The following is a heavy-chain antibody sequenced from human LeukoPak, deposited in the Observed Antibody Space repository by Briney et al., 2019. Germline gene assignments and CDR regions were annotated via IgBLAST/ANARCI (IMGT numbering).Heavy chain of an antibody. D-gene: IGHD1-20*01. CDR1: GGSISSGSYY. Sequence: PSETLSLTCTVSGGSISSGSYYWSWLRQPAGKGLEWIGRIYTSGSTNYNPSLKSRVTISVDTSKNQFSLKLSSVTAADTAVYYCARGSTRVTGTTGLWGQGTLVTVSS. J-gene: IGHJ4*02. CDR2: IYTSGST. CDR3: ARGSTRVTGTTGL. V-gene: IGHV4-61*02.